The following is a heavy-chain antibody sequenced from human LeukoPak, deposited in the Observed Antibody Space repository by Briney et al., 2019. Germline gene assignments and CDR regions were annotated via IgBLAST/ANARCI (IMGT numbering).Heavy chain of an antibody. V-gene: IGHV3-66*01. Sequence: PGGSLRLSCAASGFTFSSNYMSWVRQAPGKGLEWVSVIYSGGSTYYADSVKGRFTISRENSKNTLYTQMNSLRAEDTAVYYCARSIAVAGTFAYWGQGTLVTVSS. D-gene: IGHD6-19*01. CDR1: GFTFSSNY. J-gene: IGHJ4*02. CDR3: ARSIAVAGTFAY. CDR2: IYSGGST.